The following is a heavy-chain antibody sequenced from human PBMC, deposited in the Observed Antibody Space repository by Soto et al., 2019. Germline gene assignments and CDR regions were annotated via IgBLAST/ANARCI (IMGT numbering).Heavy chain of an antibody. CDR1: GLTFSRYA. CDR3: AKAVGEYLYFFNN. V-gene: IGHV3-23*01. CDR2: IDTSGHNT. J-gene: IGHJ4*02. D-gene: IGHD3-10*01. Sequence: EVQVLGSGGGVIQPGGSLRLSCAFSGLTFSRYAASWVRQAPGKGLEWVSGIDTSGHNTYYADSVKGRFTISRDNSDNTLFLQMNNLRAEDTAIYYCAKAVGEYLYFFNNWGQGILVSVSS.